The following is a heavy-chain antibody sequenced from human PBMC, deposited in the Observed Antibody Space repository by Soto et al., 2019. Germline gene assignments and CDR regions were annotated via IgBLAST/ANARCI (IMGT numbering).Heavy chain of an antibody. D-gene: IGHD2-21*01. CDR2: IYWDDDK. J-gene: IGHJ4*02. CDR1: GFSLSTSGVG. Sequence: QITLKESGPTLVKPTQTLTLTCTFSGFSLSTSGVGVGWIRQPPGKALEWLTLIYWDDDKRHNPSLKSRLTIPKHTSKNQVVLTMTNMDPVDTATYYCAYSSWQNLDYWGQGTLVTVSS. V-gene: IGHV2-5*02. CDR3: AYSSWQNLDY.